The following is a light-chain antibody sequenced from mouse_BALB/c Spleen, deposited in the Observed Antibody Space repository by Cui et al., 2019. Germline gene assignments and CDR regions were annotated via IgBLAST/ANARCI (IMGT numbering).Light chain of an antibody. CDR1: ADIDSD. Sequence: ETSVTQSPAYLSVAIGEKVTIRCIASADIDSDMDWYQQRPGEPPQLLISEGNNLRPGVPSRFSGSGYGTEFVFTIENPRSEDVAGYYCLQSDNMPLTFGGGTKLEIK. V-gene: IGKV17-127*01. J-gene: IGKJ1*01. CDR2: EGN. CDR3: LQSDNMPLT.